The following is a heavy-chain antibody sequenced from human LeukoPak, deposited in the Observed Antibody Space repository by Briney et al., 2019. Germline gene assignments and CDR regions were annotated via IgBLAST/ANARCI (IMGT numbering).Heavy chain of an antibody. D-gene: IGHD5-18*01. V-gene: IGHV4-4*07. J-gene: IGHJ6*02. CDR2: IYTSRST. CDR1: GGSISSYY. CDR3: AREGRGYSYAYYYYYGMDV. Sequence: PSETLSLTCTVSGGSISSYYWSWIRQPAGKGLEWIGRIYTSRSTNYNPSLKSRVTMSVDTSKNQFSLKLSSVTAADTAVYYCAREGRGYSYAYYYYYGMDVWGQGTTVTVSS.